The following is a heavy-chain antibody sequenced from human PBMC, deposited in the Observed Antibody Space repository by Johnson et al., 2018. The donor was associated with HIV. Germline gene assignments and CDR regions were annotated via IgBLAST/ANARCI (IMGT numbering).Heavy chain of an antibody. Sequence: QMQLVESGGGLVKPGGSLRLSCAASGFTFSDYYMSWIRQAPGKGLEWVSYISSSGSTIYYADSVKGRFTISRDNAKNSLYLQMNSLRAEDTAVYYCARAYPYCSGGSCYTAQPNDAFDIWGQGTMVTVSS. J-gene: IGHJ3*02. D-gene: IGHD2-15*01. CDR3: ARAYPYCSGGSCYTAQPNDAFDI. CDR2: ISSSGSTI. V-gene: IGHV3-11*04. CDR1: GFTFSDYY.